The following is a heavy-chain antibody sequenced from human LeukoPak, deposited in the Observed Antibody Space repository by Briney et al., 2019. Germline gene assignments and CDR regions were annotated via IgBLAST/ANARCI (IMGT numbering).Heavy chain of an antibody. J-gene: IGHJ4*02. CDR3: VKGIVVVTARAFDY. V-gene: IGHV3-64D*06. Sequence: PGGSLRLSSSAPAFTFSSYAMHWVRQAPGKRMEYVSAISSNGGSTYYADSVKGRLTISRDNSKNTLYLQMSSLRPEDTAVYYCVKGIVVVTARAFDYWGQGTLVTVSS. CDR1: AFTFSSYA. CDR2: ISSNGGST. D-gene: IGHD2-21*02.